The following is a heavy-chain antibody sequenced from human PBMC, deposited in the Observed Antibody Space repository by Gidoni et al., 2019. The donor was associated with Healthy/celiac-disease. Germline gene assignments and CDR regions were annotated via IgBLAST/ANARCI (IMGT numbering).Heavy chain of an antibody. J-gene: IGHJ6*02. V-gene: IGHV3-15*01. CDR2: MKSKTDGGTT. D-gene: IGHD3-3*01. Sequence: EVQLVESVGGLVKPGGSIRISCADSGFPVINAWTSWVRQAPGKGLEWVGRMKSKTDGGTTDYAAPVKGRFTISRDDSKNTLYLQMNSLKTEDTAVYYCTTDRPLTIFGVRTPMDVWGQGTTVTVSS. CDR3: TTDRPLTIFGVRTPMDV. CDR1: GFPVINAW.